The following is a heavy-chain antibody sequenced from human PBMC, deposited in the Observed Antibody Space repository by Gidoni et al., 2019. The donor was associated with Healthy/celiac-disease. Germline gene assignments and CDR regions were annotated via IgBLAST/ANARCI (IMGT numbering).Heavy chain of an antibody. Sequence: GPGLVKPSETLSLTCTVSGGSISSYYWSWIRQPPGKGLEWIGYIYYSGSTNYNPSLKSRVTISVDTSKNQFSLKLSSVTAADTAVYYCARDQRGLGHYYYYMDVWGKGTTVTVSS. J-gene: IGHJ6*03. CDR3: ARDQRGLGHYYYYMDV. V-gene: IGHV4-59*01. CDR1: GGSISSYY. CDR2: IYYSGST.